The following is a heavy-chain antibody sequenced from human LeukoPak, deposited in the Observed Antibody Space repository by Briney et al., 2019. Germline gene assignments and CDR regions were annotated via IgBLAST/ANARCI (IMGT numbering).Heavy chain of an antibody. CDR2: VSGSGGST. J-gene: IGHJ4*02. CDR1: GFTFSSYA. V-gene: IGHV3-23*01. Sequence: GGSLRLSCAASGFTFSSYAMSWVRQAPGKGLEWVSAVSGSGGSTYYADSVKGRFTISRDNSKNTLYLQMNSLRAEDTAVYYCAKDRDKYCTNGVCYTKVVDYWGQGTLVTVSS. D-gene: IGHD2-8*01. CDR3: AKDRDKYCTNGVCYTKVVDY.